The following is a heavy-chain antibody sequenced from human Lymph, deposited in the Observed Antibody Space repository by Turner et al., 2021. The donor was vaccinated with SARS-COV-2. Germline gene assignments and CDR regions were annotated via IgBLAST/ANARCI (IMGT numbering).Heavy chain of an antibody. Sequence: QVQLVQSGAEVKKPGASVTVSCKVSGYTLPELSMHWVRQTPGKGLEWMGGVDPEDGETIYAQNFQGRVTMTEDTSTDTAYMDLSSLRSEDTAVYYCATAPAAVVTGWFDPWGQGTLVTVSS. CDR3: ATAPAAVVTGWFDP. V-gene: IGHV1-24*01. CDR2: VDPEDGET. CDR1: GYTLPELS. D-gene: IGHD2-15*01. J-gene: IGHJ5*02.